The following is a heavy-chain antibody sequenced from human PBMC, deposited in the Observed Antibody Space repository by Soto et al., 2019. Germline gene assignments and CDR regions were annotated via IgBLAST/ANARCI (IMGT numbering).Heavy chain of an antibody. J-gene: IGHJ4*02. V-gene: IGHV3-48*02. CDR2: ISSSSTI. D-gene: IGHD1-1*01. CDR3: ARDPGWNDI. Sequence: LXLSFAASGFTFSSYSMNWVRQAPGKGLEWVSYISSSSTIYYADSVKGRFTISRDNAKNSLYLQMNSLRDEDTAVYYCARDPGWNDIGGQGTLVTVSS. CDR1: GFTFSSYS.